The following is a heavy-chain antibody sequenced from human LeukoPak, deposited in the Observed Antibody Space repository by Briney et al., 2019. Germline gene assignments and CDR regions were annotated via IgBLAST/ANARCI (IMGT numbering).Heavy chain of an antibody. D-gene: IGHD6-6*01. J-gene: IGHJ4*02. CDR2: IYYSGST. Sequence: SETLSLTCTVSGGPISSSSYYWGWIRQPPGKGLEWIGSIYYSGSTYYNPSLKSRVTISVDTSKNQFSLKLSSVTAADTAVYYCARLYSSSSPFDYWGQGTLVTVSS. CDR1: GGPISSSSYY. CDR3: ARLYSSSSPFDY. V-gene: IGHV4-39*01.